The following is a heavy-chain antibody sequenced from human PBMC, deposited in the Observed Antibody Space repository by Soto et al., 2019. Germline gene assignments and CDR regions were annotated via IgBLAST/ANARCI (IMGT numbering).Heavy chain of an antibody. V-gene: IGHV4-39*07. CDR1: GGSISSKSYS. Sequence: SETLSLTCSVSGGSISSKSYSWGWIRQPPGKGLEWIGTFYYSENTYYNPSLKSRVTISVDTSKNQFYLDLNSVTAADTAMYYCARNGDCTRPGCIVGWFDPWGPGTLVTVSS. CDR3: ARNGDCTRPGCIVGWFDP. J-gene: IGHJ5*02. CDR2: FYYSENT. D-gene: IGHD2-8*01.